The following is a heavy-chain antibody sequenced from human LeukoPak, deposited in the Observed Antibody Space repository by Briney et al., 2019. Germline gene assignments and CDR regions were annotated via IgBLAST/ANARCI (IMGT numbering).Heavy chain of an antibody. CDR2: VYTSGST. D-gene: IGHD6-6*01. Sequence: SESLSLTCTVSGDSISGDYWSWIRQPAGKGLEWIGRVYTSGSTSFNPSLKSRVTISVDTSKNQFSLKLSAVTAADTAVYYCARGAARPFSDLDYWGQGPLVPVSS. J-gene: IGHJ4*02. CDR3: ARGAARPFSDLDY. V-gene: IGHV4-4*07. CDR1: GDSISGDY.